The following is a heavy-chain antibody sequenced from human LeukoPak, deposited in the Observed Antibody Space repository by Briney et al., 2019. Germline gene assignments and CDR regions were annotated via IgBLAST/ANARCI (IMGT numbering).Heavy chain of an antibody. CDR3: VRDGSYYDSSGYYYLY. V-gene: IGHV1-69*13. J-gene: IGHJ4*02. D-gene: IGHD3-22*01. CDR2: ITPMFGTP. CDR1: GYTFTSHG. Sequence: SVKVSCKASGYTFTSHGISWVRQAPGQGLEWMGGITPMFGTPNYAQNFQGRVTITADESTSTAYMELTSLRSEDTAVYYCVRDGSYYDSSGYYYLYWGQGTLVTVSS.